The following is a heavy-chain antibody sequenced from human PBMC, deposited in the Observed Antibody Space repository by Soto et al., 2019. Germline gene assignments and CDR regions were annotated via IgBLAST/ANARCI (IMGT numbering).Heavy chain of an antibody. J-gene: IGHJ4*02. Sequence: GGSVRLSCAASGFNFSSYAMSWVRQAPGKGLEWVSAISGSAGSTHYADSVKGRFTISKDNSKNMLYLEMNSLRGDDTAVYFCVKGAWLDYWGQGSMVTVSS. CDR3: VKGAWLDY. V-gene: IGHV3-23*01. CDR2: ISGSAGST. CDR1: GFNFSSYA.